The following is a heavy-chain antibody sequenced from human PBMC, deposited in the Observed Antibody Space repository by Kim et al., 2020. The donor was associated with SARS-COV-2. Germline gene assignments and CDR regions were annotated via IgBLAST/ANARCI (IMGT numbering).Heavy chain of an antibody. CDR3: AREPRYPPPSGGFDY. CDR1: GFTFSSYG. D-gene: IGHD1-20*01. J-gene: IGHJ4*02. V-gene: IGHV3-33*05. Sequence: GGSLRLSCAASGFTFSSYGMHWVRQAPGKGLEWVAVISYDGSNKYYADSVKGRFTISRDNSKNTLYLQMNSLRAEDTAVYYCAREPRYPPPSGGFDYWGQGTLVTVSS. CDR2: ISYDGSNK.